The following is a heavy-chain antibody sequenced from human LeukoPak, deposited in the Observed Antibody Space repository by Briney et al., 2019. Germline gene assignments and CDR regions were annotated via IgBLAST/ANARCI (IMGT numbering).Heavy chain of an antibody. CDR3: ARSRLRYFDWRDRGAFGY. CDR1: GGSISSSNYY. Sequence: PSETLSLTCTVSGGSISSSNYYWGWIRQPPGKGLEWIGSIYYSGSTYYNPSLKSRVTISVDTSKNQFSLKLSSVTAADTAVYYCARSRLRYFDWRDRGAFGYWGQGTLVTVSS. CDR2: IYYSGST. J-gene: IGHJ4*02. V-gene: IGHV4-39*07. D-gene: IGHD3-9*01.